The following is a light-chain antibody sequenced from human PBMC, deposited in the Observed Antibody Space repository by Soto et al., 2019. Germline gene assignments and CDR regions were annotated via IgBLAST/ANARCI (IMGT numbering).Light chain of an antibody. CDR1: QSVSTY. V-gene: IGKV3-15*01. CDR3: QQYNNWPLT. CDR2: GAS. J-gene: IGKJ4*01. Sequence: EIVMTQSPATLSVSPGDRATLSCRASQSVSTYLAWYQQKPGQAPRLLVYGASTGATGIPARFSGSGSGTEFTLTINSLQSEDFAVYYCQQYNNWPLTFGGGTKVEIK.